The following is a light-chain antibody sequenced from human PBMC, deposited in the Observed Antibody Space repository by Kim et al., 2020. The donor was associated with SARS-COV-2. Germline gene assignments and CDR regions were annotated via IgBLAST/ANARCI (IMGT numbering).Light chain of an antibody. CDR1: QDINIF. Sequence: DIQMTQSPSSLSASVGDRVTITCQASQDINIFLNWYQQKPGKAPNFLIYDASSLKTGVPSRFSGSGSGTHFTFTISSLQPEDIGTYYCQQYADLPYTFGQGTKLEIK. V-gene: IGKV1-33*01. CDR2: DAS. J-gene: IGKJ2*01. CDR3: QQYADLPYT.